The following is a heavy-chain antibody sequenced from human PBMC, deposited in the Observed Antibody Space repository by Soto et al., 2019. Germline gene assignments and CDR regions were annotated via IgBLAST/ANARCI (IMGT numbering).Heavy chain of an antibody. CDR2: ISYDGSNK. CDR3: AKDLGVTPAVGY. CDR1: GFTFSSYG. D-gene: IGHD3-16*01. J-gene: IGHJ4*02. Sequence: QVQLVESGGGVVQPGRSLRLSCAASGFTFSSYGMHWVRQAPGKGLEWVAVISYDGSNKYYADSVKGRFTISRDNSKNTLYLQMNSLRAEDTAVYYCAKDLGVTPAVGYWGQGTLVTVSS. V-gene: IGHV3-30*18.